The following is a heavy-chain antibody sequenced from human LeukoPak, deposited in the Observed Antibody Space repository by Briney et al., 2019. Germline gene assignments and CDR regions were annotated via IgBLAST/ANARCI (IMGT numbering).Heavy chain of an antibody. CDR1: GFTFSSYA. J-gene: IGHJ6*03. CDR3: AKDPNPYDFWSGYYSYMDV. D-gene: IGHD3-3*01. CDR2: ISYDGSNK. V-gene: IGHV3-30-3*01. Sequence: GGSLRLSCAASGFTFSSYAMHWVRQAPGKGLEWVAVISYDGSNKYYADSVKGRFTISRDNSKNTLYLQMNSLRAEDTAVYYCAKDPNPYDFWSGYYSYMDVWGKGTTVTVSS.